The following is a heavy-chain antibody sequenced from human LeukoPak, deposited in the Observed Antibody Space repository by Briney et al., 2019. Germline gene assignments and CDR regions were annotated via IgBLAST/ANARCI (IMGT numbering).Heavy chain of an antibody. D-gene: IGHD3-22*01. CDR1: GGSISSSSYY. CDR2: IYSSGST. CDR3: GRHQYYDSRGYYYSGSGYYFDY. V-gene: IGHV4-39*01. Sequence: PSETLSLTCTVSGGSISSSSYYWGWIRQPPGKGLEWIGSIYSSGSTYYNPSLKSRVTISVDTSKNQFSLKMSSVTAADTAVYYCGRHQYYDSRGYYYSGSGYYFDYWGQGTLVTVSS. J-gene: IGHJ4*02.